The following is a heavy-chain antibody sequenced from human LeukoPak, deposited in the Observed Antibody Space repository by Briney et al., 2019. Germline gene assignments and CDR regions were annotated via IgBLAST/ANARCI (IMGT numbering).Heavy chain of an antibody. V-gene: IGHV4-59*01. CDR3: ARVGSGSFDY. D-gene: IGHD1-26*01. CDR2: VDYSGST. J-gene: IGHJ4*02. Sequence: SETLSLTCTVSRDSIGTYYWSWIRQPPGKELEWIGYVDYSGSTNYNPSLKSRLTISIDTSKNQFSLRLSSVTAADSALYYCARVGSGSFDYWGQGTLVTVSS. CDR1: RDSIGTYY.